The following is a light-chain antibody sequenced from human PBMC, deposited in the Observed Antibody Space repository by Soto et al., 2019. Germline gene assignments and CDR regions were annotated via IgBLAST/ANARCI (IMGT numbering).Light chain of an antibody. CDR1: QSVTTY. CDR3: QQRSNWPPGVT. J-gene: IGKJ3*01. Sequence: EAVLTQSPATLSLSPGERATLSCTASQSVTTYLAWYQQKPGQAPRLLIYDASTRATGIPARFSGSGSGTEFTLTISSLEPEDFAVYYCQQRSNWPPGVTFGPGTKVDIK. V-gene: IGKV3-11*01. CDR2: DAS.